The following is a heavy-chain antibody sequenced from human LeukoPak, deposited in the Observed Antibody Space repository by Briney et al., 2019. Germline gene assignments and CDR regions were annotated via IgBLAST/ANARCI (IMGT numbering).Heavy chain of an antibody. CDR1: GESISGFY. Sequence: SETLSLTCTVSGESISGFYWTWIRQPPGKGLEWIGYIYYSGSTNYNPSLKSRVTISVDTSKNQFSLKLSSVTAADTAVYYCARHISGSYYGRLYYYYYYMDVWGKGTTVTISS. V-gene: IGHV4-59*08. D-gene: IGHD1-26*01. CDR3: ARHISGSYYGRLYYYYYYMDV. J-gene: IGHJ6*03. CDR2: IYYSGST.